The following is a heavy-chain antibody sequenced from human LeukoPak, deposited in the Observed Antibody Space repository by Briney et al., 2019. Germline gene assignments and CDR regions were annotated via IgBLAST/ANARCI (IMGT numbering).Heavy chain of an antibody. J-gene: IGHJ4*02. Sequence: SQTLSLTCAISGDSVSSTSVAWNWIRLSPSRGLESLGRTYYRSKWYNDYAPSVKSRITINPDTSKNQFSLQLNSVTPEDTAVYYCAGSNYGYYVYWGQGTLVTVSS. V-gene: IGHV6-1*01. D-gene: IGHD4-17*01. CDR3: AGSNYGYYVY. CDR2: TYYRSKWYN. CDR1: GDSVSSTSVA.